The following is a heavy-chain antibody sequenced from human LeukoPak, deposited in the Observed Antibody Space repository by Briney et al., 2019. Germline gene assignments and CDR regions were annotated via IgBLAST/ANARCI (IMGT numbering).Heavy chain of an antibody. Sequence: GGSLRLSCAASGFTFSSYAMSWVRQAPGKGLEWVAVIWYDGSNKYYADSVKGRFTISRDNSKNTLYLQMNSLRAEDTAVYYCARDSRKVASGQIDYWGQGTLVTVSS. V-gene: IGHV3-33*08. CDR2: IWYDGSNK. J-gene: IGHJ4*02. CDR3: ARDSRKVASGQIDY. D-gene: IGHD3-10*01. CDR1: GFTFSSYA.